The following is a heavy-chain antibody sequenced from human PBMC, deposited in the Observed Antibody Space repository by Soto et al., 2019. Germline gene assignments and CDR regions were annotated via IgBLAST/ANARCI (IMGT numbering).Heavy chain of an antibody. Sequence: QVQLVQSGAEVKKPGSSVKVSCKASGGTFSSYAISWVRQAPGQGLEWMGGIIPIFGTANYAQKFQGRVTITAEESTSTAYIGVRSLGSAVKAVDYSASVAYCGGYCFSGAFEIWGQGTMVTVSS. CDR3: ASVAYCGGYCFSGAFEI. CDR2: IIPIFGTA. D-gene: IGHD2-21*02. V-gene: IGHV1-69*01. J-gene: IGHJ3*02. CDR1: GGTFSSYA.